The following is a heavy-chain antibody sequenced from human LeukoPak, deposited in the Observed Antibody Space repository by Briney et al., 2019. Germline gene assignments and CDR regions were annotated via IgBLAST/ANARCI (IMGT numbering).Heavy chain of an antibody. CDR3: ASYGDYYYGMDV. CDR1: GYTFTSYA. V-gene: IGHV1-3*01. J-gene: IGHJ6*02. Sequence: ASVKVSCKASGYTFTSYAMHWVRQPPGQGLEWMGWINAGNGNTKYSQKFQGRVTITRDTSASTAYMELSSLRSEDTAVYYCASYGDYYYGMDVWGQGTTVTVSS. D-gene: IGHD4-17*01. CDR2: INAGNGNT.